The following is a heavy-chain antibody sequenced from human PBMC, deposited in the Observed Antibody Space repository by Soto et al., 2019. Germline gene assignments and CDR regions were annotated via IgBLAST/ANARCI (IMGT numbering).Heavy chain of an antibody. CDR2: IYPGDSDT. CDR3: ARQAVDYVWGSYRSRRYYYYYGMDV. D-gene: IGHD3-16*02. J-gene: IGHJ6*02. Sequence: GESLKISCKGSGYSFTSYWTGWVRQMPGKGLEWMGIIYPGDSDTRYGPSFQGQVTISADKSISTAYLQWSSLKASDTAMYYCARQAVDYVWGSYRSRRYYYYYGMDVWGQGTTVTVSS. V-gene: IGHV5-51*01. CDR1: GYSFTSYW.